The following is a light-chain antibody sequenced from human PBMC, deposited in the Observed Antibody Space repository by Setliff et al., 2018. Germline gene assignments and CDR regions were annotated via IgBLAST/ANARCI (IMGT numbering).Light chain of an antibody. V-gene: IGLV1-44*01. CDR3: ATWDDSLNGYV. J-gene: IGLJ1*01. CDR2: SIN. Sequence: QSMLTQPPSASGTPGQGVTISCSGSSSNVGNNAVNWYQQLPRTTPKLLIYSINQRPSGVPDRFSGSKSGTSASLVIYGLQPEDEADYYCATWDDSLNGYVFGTGTKVTVL. CDR1: SSNVGNNA.